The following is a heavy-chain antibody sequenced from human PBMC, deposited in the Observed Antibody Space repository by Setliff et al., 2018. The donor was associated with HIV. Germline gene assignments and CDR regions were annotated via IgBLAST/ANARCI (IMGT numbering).Heavy chain of an antibody. CDR2: INPSGGST. D-gene: IGHD1-26*01. CDR1: GYTFTRYF. Sequence: ASVKVSCKASGYTFTRYFMHCVRQAPGQGLEWLGMINPSGGSTWYAQKFQGRVTMTGDASTNTLYMELSSLRSEDTAVYYCARGWEGGMDYWGQGTLVTVSS. J-gene: IGHJ4*02. V-gene: IGHV1-46*01. CDR3: ARGWEGGMDY.